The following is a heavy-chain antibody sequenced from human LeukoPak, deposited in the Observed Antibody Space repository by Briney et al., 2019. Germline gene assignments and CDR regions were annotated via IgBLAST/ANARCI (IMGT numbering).Heavy chain of an antibody. Sequence: PGGSLRLSCAASGFTFSSYTMNWVRQAPGKGLEWVSSIHESGGYIYYADSVKGRFTISRDNAEKSLYLQMDSLRAEDTAVYYCASSSDAFDFWGQGTMVTVSS. V-gene: IGHV3-21*01. D-gene: IGHD6-6*01. J-gene: IGHJ3*01. CDR3: ASSSDAFDF. CDR1: GFTFSSYT. CDR2: IHESGGYI.